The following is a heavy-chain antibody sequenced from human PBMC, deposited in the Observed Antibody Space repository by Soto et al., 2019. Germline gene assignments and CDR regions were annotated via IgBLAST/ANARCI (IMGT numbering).Heavy chain of an antibody. V-gene: IGHV1-3*01. CDR3: ARELQGLYYFDY. CDR2: INAGNGNT. CDR1: GYTFISYA. J-gene: IGHJ4*02. D-gene: IGHD2-15*01. Sequence: ASVKVSCKASGYTFISYAIHWVRQAPGQRLEWMGWINAGNGNTKYSQKFQGRVTITRDTSASTAYMELTSLRSEDTAVYCCARELQGLYYFDYWGQGTLVTVS.